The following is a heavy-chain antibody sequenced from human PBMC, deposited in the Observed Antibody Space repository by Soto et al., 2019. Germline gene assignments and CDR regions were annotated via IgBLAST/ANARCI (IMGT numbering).Heavy chain of an antibody. CDR3: AKESSGTSRNYIDV. D-gene: IGHD2-2*01. V-gene: IGHV3-23*01. CDR2: ISGSGGST. Sequence: EVQLLESGGALVQPGGSLRLSCAASGFTLSSYAMSWVRQAPGKGLEWVSAISGSGGSTYYADSVKGRFTISRENSKNTLYLKMNRMGAEDTAVYYCAKESSGTSRNYIDVWGKGTTVTVSS. J-gene: IGHJ6*03. CDR1: GFTLSSYA.